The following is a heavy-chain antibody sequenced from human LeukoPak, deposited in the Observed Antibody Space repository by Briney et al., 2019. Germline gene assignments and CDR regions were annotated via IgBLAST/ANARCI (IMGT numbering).Heavy chain of an antibody. J-gene: IGHJ5*02. CDR3: ASDLIAAAGTTCFDP. V-gene: IGHV1-46*01. Sequence: ASVKVTCKSSGDSFSGYYLHWVRQTPGQGLEWMGIINASGGSTTYAQKFQGRVTMTRDTSTSTVYMELSSLRSEDTAVYYCASDLIAAAGTTCFDPWGQGTLVTVSS. CDR1: GDSFSGYY. CDR2: INASGGST. D-gene: IGHD6-13*01.